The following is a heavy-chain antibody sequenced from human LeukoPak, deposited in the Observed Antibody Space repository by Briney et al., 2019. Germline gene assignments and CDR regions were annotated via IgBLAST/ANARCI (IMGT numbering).Heavy chain of an antibody. D-gene: IGHD1-26*01. Sequence: GGSLRLSCAASGFTFSSYSMDWVRQAPGKGLEWVSSISSSSSYIYYADSVKGRFTISRDNAKNSLYLQMNSLRAEDTAVYYCARELSIVGAFDYWGQGTLVTVSS. CDR1: GFTFSSYS. V-gene: IGHV3-21*01. CDR3: ARELSIVGAFDY. J-gene: IGHJ4*02. CDR2: ISSSSSYI.